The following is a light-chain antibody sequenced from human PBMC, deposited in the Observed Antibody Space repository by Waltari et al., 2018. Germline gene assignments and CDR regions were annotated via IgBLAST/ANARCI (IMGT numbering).Light chain of an antibody. Sequence: QSALTQTATVSGSPGQSITISCTGTSSDVGSYNLVSWYQQHPGKGPTPIIYDVNKRPSGVSNRFSVSKSGNTASLTISGLQAADEADYYYCSYAGSAISVFGGGTRLTVL. V-gene: IGLV2-23*02. CDR1: SSDVGSYNL. CDR3: CSYAGSAISV. J-gene: IGLJ3*02. CDR2: DVN.